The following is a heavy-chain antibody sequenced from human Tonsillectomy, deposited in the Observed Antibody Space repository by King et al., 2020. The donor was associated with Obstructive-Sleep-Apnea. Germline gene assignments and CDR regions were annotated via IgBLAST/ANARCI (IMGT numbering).Heavy chain of an antibody. J-gene: IGHJ4*02. D-gene: IGHD4-17*01. Sequence: VQLVESGGGLVQPGGSLRLSCAASGFTVSSNYMSWVRQAPGKGLEGVSVIYSGGSTYYADSVKGRFTISRHNSKNTLYLQMNSLRAEDTAVYYCARDLYGDFDYWGQGTLVTVSS. CDR1: GFTVSSNY. CDR3: ARDLYGDFDY. V-gene: IGHV3-53*04. CDR2: IYSGGST.